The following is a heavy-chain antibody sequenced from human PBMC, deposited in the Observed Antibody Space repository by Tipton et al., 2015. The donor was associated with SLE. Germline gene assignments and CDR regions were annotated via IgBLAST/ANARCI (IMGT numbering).Heavy chain of an antibody. D-gene: IGHD6-19*01. CDR2: INPNSGGT. Sequence: QSGPEVKKPGASVKVSCKASGYTFTGYYMHWVRQAPGQGLEWMGWINPNSGGTNYAQKFQGRVTMTRDTSISTAYMELSRLRSDDTAVYYCARGRLGLVQWFAPWCQGALVAVSS. CDR3: ARGRLGLVQWFAP. CDR1: GYTFTGYY. J-gene: IGHJ5*02. V-gene: IGHV1-2*02.